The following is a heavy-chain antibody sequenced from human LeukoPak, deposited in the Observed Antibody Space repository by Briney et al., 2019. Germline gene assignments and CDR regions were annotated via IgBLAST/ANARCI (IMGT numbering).Heavy chain of an antibody. CDR3: ARAPGIAAAGYYFDY. Sequence: SETLSLTCAVYGGSFSGYYWSWIRQPPGKGLEWIGEINHSGGTNYNPSLKSRVTISVDTSKNQFSLKLSSVTAADTAVYYCARAPGIAAAGYYFDYWGQGTLDTVSS. V-gene: IGHV4-34*01. D-gene: IGHD6-13*01. CDR2: INHSGGT. CDR1: GGSFSGYY. J-gene: IGHJ4*02.